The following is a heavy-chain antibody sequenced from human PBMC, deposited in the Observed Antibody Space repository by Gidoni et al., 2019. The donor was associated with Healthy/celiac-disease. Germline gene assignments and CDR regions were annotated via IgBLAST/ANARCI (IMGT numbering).Heavy chain of an antibody. CDR3: ARAHYYDSSGPESYYDY. CDR2: ISAYNGNT. CDR1: GYTFTSYG. Sequence: QVQLVQSGAEVKKPGASVKVSCKASGYTFTSYGISWVRQAPGQGLEWMGWISAYNGNTNYAQKLQGRVTMTTDTSTSTAYMELRSLRSDDTAVYYCARAHYYDSSGPESYYDYWGQGTLVTVSS. V-gene: IGHV1-18*01. D-gene: IGHD3-22*01. J-gene: IGHJ4*02.